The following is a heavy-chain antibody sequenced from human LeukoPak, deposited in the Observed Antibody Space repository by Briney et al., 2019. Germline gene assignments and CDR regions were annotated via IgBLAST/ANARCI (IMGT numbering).Heavy chain of an antibody. CDR1: GGSISSGGYS. CDR3: ARARQDYDSSGYYIDY. V-gene: IGHV4-30-2*01. D-gene: IGHD3-22*01. Sequence: PSQTLSLTCAVSGGSISSGGYSWSWIRQPPGKGLEWIGYIYHSGSTYYNPSLKSRVTISVDRSKNQFSLKLSSVTAADTAVYYCARARQDYDSSGYYIDYWGQGTLVTVSS. J-gene: IGHJ4*02. CDR2: IYHSGST.